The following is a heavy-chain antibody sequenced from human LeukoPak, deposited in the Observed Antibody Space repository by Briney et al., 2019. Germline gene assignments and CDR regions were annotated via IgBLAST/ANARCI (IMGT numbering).Heavy chain of an antibody. CDR1: GFTFSSYW. D-gene: IGHD4-17*01. Sequence: GGSLRLSCAASGFTFSSYWMSWVRQAPGKGLEWVANIKQDGSEKYYVDSVKGRFTISRDNAKNSLYLQMNSLRAEDTAVYYCARGPATVTTMVFDYWGQGTLVTVSS. CDR2: IKQDGSEK. V-gene: IGHV3-7*01. J-gene: IGHJ4*02. CDR3: ARGPATVTTMVFDY.